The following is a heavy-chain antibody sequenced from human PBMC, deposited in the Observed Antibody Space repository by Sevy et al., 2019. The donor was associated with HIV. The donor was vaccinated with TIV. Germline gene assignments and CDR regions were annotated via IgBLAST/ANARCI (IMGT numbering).Heavy chain of an antibody. CDR2: IWYDGSNK. D-gene: IGHD2-2*01. V-gene: IGHV3-33*01. J-gene: IGHJ6*02. CDR1: GFTFSSYD. Sequence: GGSLRLSCAASGFTFSSYDMHWVRQAPGKGLEWVAVIWYDGSNKYYADSVKGRFTISRDNSKNTLYLQMNSLRAEDTAVYYCARAQRTVVVPAAMPYYYYYGMDVWGQGTTVTVSS. CDR3: ARAQRTVVVPAAMPYYYYYGMDV.